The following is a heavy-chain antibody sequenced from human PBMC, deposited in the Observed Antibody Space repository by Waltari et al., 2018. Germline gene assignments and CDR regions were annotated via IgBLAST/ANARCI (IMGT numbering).Heavy chain of an antibody. CDR3: ARDRGFDY. V-gene: IGHV3-21*01. CDR2: ISSSSSYI. D-gene: IGHD1-26*01. Sequence: EVQLVESGGGLVKPGGSLSLSCAASGFTFSSHTMNWVRQAPGKGLEWGSSISSSSSYIYYADSVKGRFTISRDNAKNSLYLQMNSLRAEDTAVYYCARDRGFDYWGQGTLVTVSS. J-gene: IGHJ4*02. CDR1: GFTFSSHT.